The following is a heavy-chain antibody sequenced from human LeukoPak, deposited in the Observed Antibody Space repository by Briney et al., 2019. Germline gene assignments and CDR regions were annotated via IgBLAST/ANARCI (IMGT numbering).Heavy chain of an antibody. CDR2: IYPGDSDT. J-gene: IGHJ4*02. D-gene: IGHD5-24*01. CDR3: ARLIEVATIGY. CDR1: GXSFTRYW. Sequence: GASLKISCKGSGXSFTRYWIGWVRQMPGKGLEWMGIIYPGDSDTRYSPSFQGQVTISADKSMSTAYLQWSSLKASDTAMYYCARLIEVATIGYWGQGTLVTVSS. V-gene: IGHV5-51*01.